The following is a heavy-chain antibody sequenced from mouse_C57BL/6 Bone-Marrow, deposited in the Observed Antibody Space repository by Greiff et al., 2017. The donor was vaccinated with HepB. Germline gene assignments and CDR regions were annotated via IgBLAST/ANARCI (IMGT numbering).Heavy chain of an antibody. CDR1: GYTFTDYY. CDR2: INPYNGGT. J-gene: IGHJ2*01. CDR3: ARFWLLPYFDY. Sequence: EVKLQESGPVLVKPGASVKMSCKASGYTFTDYYMNWVKQSHGKSLEWIGVINPYNGGTSYNQKFKGKATLTVDKSSSTAYMELNSLTSEDSAVYYCARFWLLPYFDYWGQGTTLTVSS. D-gene: IGHD2-3*01. V-gene: IGHV1-19*01.